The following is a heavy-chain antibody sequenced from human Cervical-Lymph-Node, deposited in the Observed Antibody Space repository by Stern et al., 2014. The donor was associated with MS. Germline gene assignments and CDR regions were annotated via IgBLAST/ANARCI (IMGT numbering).Heavy chain of an antibody. CDR2: ISSSSSYI. CDR3: SRGANSGRGGMDV. CDR1: GFTFSSFT. Sequence: EDQLVESGGRLVKPGESLRLSCAVSGFTFSSFTMNWVRQAPGKGLEWVSSISSSSSYIHYADSVKGRFTVSRDNAKNTLYLQMNSLRADDTAMYYCSRGANSGRGGMDVWGQGTTVTVSS. V-gene: IGHV3-21*01. D-gene: IGHD4-23*01. J-gene: IGHJ6*02.